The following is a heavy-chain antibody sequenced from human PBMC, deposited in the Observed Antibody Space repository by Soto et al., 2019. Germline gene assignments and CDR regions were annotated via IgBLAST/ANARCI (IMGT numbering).Heavy chain of an antibody. Sequence: GESLKISCKGSGYSFTSYWIGWVRQMPGKGLEWMGIIYPGDSDTRYSPSFQGQVTISADKSISTAYLQWSSLKASDTAMYYRARSTNCDFWSGPFRNAFDIWGQGTMVPVSS. CDR3: ARSTNCDFWSGPFRNAFDI. V-gene: IGHV5-51*01. J-gene: IGHJ3*02. CDR1: GYSFTSYW. CDR2: IYPGDSDT. D-gene: IGHD3-3*01.